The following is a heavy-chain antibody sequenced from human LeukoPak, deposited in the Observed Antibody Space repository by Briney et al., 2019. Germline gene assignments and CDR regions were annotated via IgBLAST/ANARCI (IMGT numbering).Heavy chain of an antibody. D-gene: IGHD6-19*01. V-gene: IGHV1-2*02. CDR1: GYTFTRYY. J-gene: IGHJ3*02. Sequence: GASVKVSCKASGYTFTRYYMHWVRQAPGQGLEWMGWINPNSGGTIYAQKFQGRVTMTEDTSTDTAYMELSSLRSEDTAVYYCATFRTYSSGWYGRAFDIWGQGTMVTVSS. CDR3: ATFRTYSSGWYGRAFDI. CDR2: INPNSGGT.